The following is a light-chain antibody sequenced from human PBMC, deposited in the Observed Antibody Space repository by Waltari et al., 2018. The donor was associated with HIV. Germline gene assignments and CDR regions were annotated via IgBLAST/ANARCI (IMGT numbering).Light chain of an antibody. CDR1: QDIGTD. V-gene: IGKV3-15*01. J-gene: IGKJ1*01. Sequence: TQSPPTLSVSLGERVTLSCRASQDIGTDLAWYQQIRGQPPRLVIFDTSSRATGVPARFSGGGSWTDFTLTISSLQSEDFGFYYCQQYQTWPPETFGLGTRLDLK. CDR2: DTS. CDR3: QQYQTWPPET.